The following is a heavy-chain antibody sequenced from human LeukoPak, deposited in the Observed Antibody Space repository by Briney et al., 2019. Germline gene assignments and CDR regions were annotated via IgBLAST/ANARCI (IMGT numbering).Heavy chain of an antibody. J-gene: IGHJ4*02. CDR1: GFTVSGNN. CDR2: IYSGGGT. CDR3: ASPRAGYSYGLDY. Sequence: GGSLRLACAAAGFTVSGNNRGWVRQAPGKGLGWVSVIYSGGGTYYADSVKGRFTISRDNSKNTLYLQMNSLRAEDTAVYYCASPRAGYSYGLDYWGQGTLVTVSS. D-gene: IGHD5-18*01. V-gene: IGHV3-53*01.